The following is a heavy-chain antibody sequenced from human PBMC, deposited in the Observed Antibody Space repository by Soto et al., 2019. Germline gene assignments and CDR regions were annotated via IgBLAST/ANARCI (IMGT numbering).Heavy chain of an antibody. CDR1: GFTFISYA. V-gene: IGHV3-23*01. J-gene: IGHJ3*02. CDR3: ANNLHYYDSSGYYSDAFDI. D-gene: IGHD3-22*01. CDR2: ISGSGGST. Sequence: GGSLRLSCAASGFTFISYAMSWGRQAPGKGLEWVSAISGSGGSTYYADSVKGRFTISRDNSKNTLYLQMNSLRAEDTAVYYCANNLHYYDSSGYYSDAFDIWGQGTMVTVSS.